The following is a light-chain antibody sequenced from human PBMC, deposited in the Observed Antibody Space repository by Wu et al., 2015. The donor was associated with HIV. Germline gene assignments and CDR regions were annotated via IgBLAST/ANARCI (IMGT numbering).Light chain of an antibody. CDR3: QQYNNWPPEVT. CDR1: QSVDSN. V-gene: IGKV3-15*01. Sequence: EIVLTQSPDTLSVSLGERAALSCRASQSVDSNLAWYQQKPGQAPRLLISGASTRASGIPARFSGSGSRTEFTLTISSMQSEDFAIYYCQQYNNWPPEVTFGPGTKWISN. CDR2: GAS. J-gene: IGKJ3*01.